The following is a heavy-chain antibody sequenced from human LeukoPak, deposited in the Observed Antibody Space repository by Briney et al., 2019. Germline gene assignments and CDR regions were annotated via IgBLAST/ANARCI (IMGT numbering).Heavy chain of an antibody. CDR1: DGSINSYY. CDR3: ARGRSNYYGMDV. Sequence: PSETLSLTCSVSDGSINSYYWNWIRRPPGKGLEWIGYIYYNGNTNYSPSLKSRVTMSVDTSKNLFSLKVSSVTAADTAVYYCARGRSNYYGMDVWGQGTTVTVS. V-gene: IGHV4-59*01. D-gene: IGHD1-26*01. CDR2: IYYNGNT. J-gene: IGHJ6*02.